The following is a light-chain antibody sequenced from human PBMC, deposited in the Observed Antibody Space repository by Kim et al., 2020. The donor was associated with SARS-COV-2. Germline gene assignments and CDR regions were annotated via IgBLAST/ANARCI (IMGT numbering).Light chain of an antibody. V-gene: IGKV1-17*01. CDR1: QDIRND. J-gene: IGKJ5*01. Sequence: ASVGDRVTITCRASQDIRNDLGWYQQNPGRAPKRLIYGASSLQSGVPSRFSGSGSGTEFTPTISSVQPEDFATYFCLQHSTYPITFGQGTRLEIK. CDR3: LQHSTYPIT. CDR2: GAS.